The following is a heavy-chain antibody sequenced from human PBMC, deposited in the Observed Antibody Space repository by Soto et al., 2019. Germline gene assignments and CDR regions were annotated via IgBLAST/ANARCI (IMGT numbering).Heavy chain of an antibody. CDR2: ISYDGSNK. D-gene: IGHD1-26*01. J-gene: IGHJ5*02. Sequence: HPGGSLRLSCAASGFTFSGYAMHWGRQAPGKGLEWVAVISYDGSNKYYADSVKGRFTISRDNSKNTLYLQMNSLRAEDTAVYYCARDGQIIVGAHRANWFDPWGQGTLVTVSS. CDR3: ARDGQIIVGAHRANWFDP. CDR1: GFTFSGYA. V-gene: IGHV3-30-3*01.